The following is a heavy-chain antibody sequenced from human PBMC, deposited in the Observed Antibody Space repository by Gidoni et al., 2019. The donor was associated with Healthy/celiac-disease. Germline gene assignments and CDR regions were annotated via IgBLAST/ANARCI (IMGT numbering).Heavy chain of an antibody. D-gene: IGHD3-10*01. CDR2: ISYDGSNK. CDR1: GFTFSSYG. CDR3: ANMVRGDIIDY. Sequence: QVQLVESGGGVVQPGRSLRLSCAASGFTFSSYGMHWVRQAPGKGLEWVAVISYDGSNKYYADSVKGRFTISRDNSKNTLYLQMNSLRAEDTAVYCCANMVRGDIIDYWGQGTLVTVSS. V-gene: IGHV3-30*18. J-gene: IGHJ4*02.